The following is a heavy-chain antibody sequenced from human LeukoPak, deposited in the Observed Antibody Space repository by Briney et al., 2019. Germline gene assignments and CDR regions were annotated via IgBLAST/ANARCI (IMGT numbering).Heavy chain of an antibody. CDR3: ARDHGGGNYFDY. Sequence: GGSLRLSCAASGFTFSSYSMNWVRQAPGKGLEWVSSISSSSSYMYYADSVKGRFTISRDNAKNSLYLQMNSLRAEDTAVYYCARDHGGGNYFDYWGQGTLVTVSS. V-gene: IGHV3-21*01. D-gene: IGHD4-23*01. J-gene: IGHJ4*02. CDR1: GFTFSSYS. CDR2: ISSSSSYM.